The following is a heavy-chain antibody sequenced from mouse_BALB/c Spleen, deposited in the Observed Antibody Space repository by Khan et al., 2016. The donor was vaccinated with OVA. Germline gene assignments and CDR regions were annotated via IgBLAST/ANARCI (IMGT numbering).Heavy chain of an antibody. CDR1: GFTFSNYG. CDR2: ISSGDTT. Sequence: EVMLVESGGGLVKPGGSLKLSCAASGFTFSNYGVSWVRQTPEKRLEWVASISSGDTTYYPDSVKGRFTISRDNARNILYLQRSSLRSEDTAMYYCARDYWFAYWGQGTLVTVSA. J-gene: IGHJ3*01. CDR3: ARDYWFAY. V-gene: IGHV5-6-5*01.